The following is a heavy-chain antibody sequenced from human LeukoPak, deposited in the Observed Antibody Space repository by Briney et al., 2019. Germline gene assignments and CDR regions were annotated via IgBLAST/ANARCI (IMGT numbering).Heavy chain of an antibody. V-gene: IGHV1-69*05. D-gene: IGHD6-13*01. J-gene: IGHJ4*02. Sequence: SVKVSCKASGGTFRSYAISWVRQAPGQGLEWMGGIIPIFGTANYAQKFQGRVTITTDESTSTAYMELSSLRSEDTAVYYCAGGIAAAGTNYWGQGTLVTVSS. CDR2: IIPIFGTA. CDR3: AGGIAAAGTNY. CDR1: GGTFRSYA.